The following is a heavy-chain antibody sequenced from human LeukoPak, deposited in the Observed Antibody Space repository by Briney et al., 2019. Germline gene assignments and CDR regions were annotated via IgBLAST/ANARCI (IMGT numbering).Heavy chain of an antibody. J-gene: IGHJ5*02. CDR1: GGSFSGYY. CDR2: INHSGST. CDR3: ARGLAIGSGSTGPWFDP. Sequence: NPSETLSLTCAVYGGSFSGYYWSWIRQPPGKGLEWIGEINHSGSTNYNPSLKSRVTISVDTSKNQFSLKLSSVTAADTAVYYCARGLAIGSGSTGPWFDPWGQGTLVTVSS. D-gene: IGHD6-19*01. V-gene: IGHV4-34*01.